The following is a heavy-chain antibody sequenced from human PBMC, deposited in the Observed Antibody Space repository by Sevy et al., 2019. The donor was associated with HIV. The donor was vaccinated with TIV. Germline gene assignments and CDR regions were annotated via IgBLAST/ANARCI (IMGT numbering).Heavy chain of an antibody. Sequence: GGSLRLSCAASGFTFSSYGMHWVRQAPGKGLEWVAVISYDGSNKYYADSVKGRFTISRDNSKNTLYLQMNSLRAEDTAVYYCAKGWVGRVWFGDGNDAFDIWGQGTMVTVSS. CDR1: GFTFSSYG. J-gene: IGHJ3*02. CDR3: AKGWVGRVWFGDGNDAFDI. CDR2: ISYDGSNK. D-gene: IGHD3-10*01. V-gene: IGHV3-30*18.